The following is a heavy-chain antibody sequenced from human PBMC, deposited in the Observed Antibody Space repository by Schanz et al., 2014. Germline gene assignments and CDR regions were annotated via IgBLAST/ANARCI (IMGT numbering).Heavy chain of an antibody. Sequence: EVQLLESGGGLGQPGGSLRLSCAASGFTFSSHWMHWVRQDPGKGLVWVARINSVGSNTDYADSVTGRFTISRDNAKNTLYLQMNTLRAEDTAVYYCARKMKLGVYGGKGHDSLDIWGQGTMVTVSS. D-gene: IGHD4-17*01. V-gene: IGHV3-74*01. CDR3: ARKMKLGVYGGKGHDSLDI. J-gene: IGHJ3*02. CDR1: GFTFSSHW. CDR2: INSVGSNT.